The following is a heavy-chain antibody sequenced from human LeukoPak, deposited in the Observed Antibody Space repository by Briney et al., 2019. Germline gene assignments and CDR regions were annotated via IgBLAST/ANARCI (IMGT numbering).Heavy chain of an antibody. CDR3: ATRPADGSWYGVFDF. D-gene: IGHD3-10*01. V-gene: IGHV4-59*01. CDR1: GVSMTGYY. Sequence: SETLSLTCSVSGVSMTGYYWSWIRQAPGKAPQWIGYIYSSGSTNYNPSLNSRVTMSLDASKNQFSLKLTFVTAVDTAVYYCATRPADGSWYGVFDFWSRGTLVTVSS. CDR2: IYSSGST. J-gene: IGHJ4*01.